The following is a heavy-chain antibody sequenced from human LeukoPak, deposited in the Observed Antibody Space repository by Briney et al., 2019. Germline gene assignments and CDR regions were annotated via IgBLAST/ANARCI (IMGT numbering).Heavy chain of an antibody. CDR2: IRSKAYGGTT. Sequence: GGSLRLSCTASGFTFGDYAMSWVRQAPGEGLEWVGFIRSKAYGGTTEYAASVKGRFTISRDDSKSIAYLQMNSLKTEDTAVYYCTRHDYDILTGYAPFDYWGQGTLVTVSS. CDR1: GFTFGDYA. J-gene: IGHJ4*02. CDR3: TRHDYDILTGYAPFDY. V-gene: IGHV3-49*04. D-gene: IGHD3-9*01.